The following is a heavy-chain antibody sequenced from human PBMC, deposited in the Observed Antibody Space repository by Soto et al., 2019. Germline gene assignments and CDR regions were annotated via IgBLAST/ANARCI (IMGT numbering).Heavy chain of an antibody. CDR3: ARVNDGGNSDY. CDR1: GGSIRSYY. J-gene: IGHJ4*02. D-gene: IGHD2-21*02. CDR2: IYYSGST. Sequence: SXTRSLTGTVSGGSIRSYYWSWIRQPPGKGLEWIGYIYYSGSTNYNPSLKSRVTISVDTSKNQFSLKLSPVTAADTAVYYCARVNDGGNSDYWSQGTLVTVSS. V-gene: IGHV4-59*08.